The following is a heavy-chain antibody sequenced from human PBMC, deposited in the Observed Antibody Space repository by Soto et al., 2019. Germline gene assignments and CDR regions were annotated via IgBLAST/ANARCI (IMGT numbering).Heavy chain of an antibody. CDR2: TYYSGYT. CDR3: ARVLSTAAVDY. Sequence: QVQLQESGPGLVKPSQTLSLSCTVSGGSIRSGGYYWTWIRQHPGKGLEWIGYTYYSGYTNYNPSLKSRVTMSVDASKNQFSVKLSSVTAADTVVYYCARVLSTAAVDYWGQGTLVTVSS. V-gene: IGHV4-31*03. D-gene: IGHD6-13*01. J-gene: IGHJ4*02. CDR1: GGSIRSGGYY.